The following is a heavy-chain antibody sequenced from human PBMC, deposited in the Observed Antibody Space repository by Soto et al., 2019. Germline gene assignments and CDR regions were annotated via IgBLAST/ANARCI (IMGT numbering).Heavy chain of an antibody. CDR2: IWYDGSNK. CDR3: ERERYSRSVDGMDV. Sequence: QVQLVESGGGVVQPGRSLRLSCAASGFTFSSYGMHWVRQAPGKGLEWVAVIWYDGSNKYYADSVKGRFTISRDNSKNTLYLQMNSLRAEDTAVYYCERERYSRSVDGMDVWGQGTTVTVSS. CDR1: GFTFSSYG. D-gene: IGHD6-6*01. V-gene: IGHV3-33*01. J-gene: IGHJ6*02.